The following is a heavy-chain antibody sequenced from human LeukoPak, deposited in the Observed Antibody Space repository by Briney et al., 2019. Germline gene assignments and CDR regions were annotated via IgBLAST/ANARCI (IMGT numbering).Heavy chain of an antibody. Sequence: PSETLSLTCTVSGPSISSYYWSWIRQPPGKGLEWIGYIYYSGSTNYNPSLKSRVTISVDTSKNQFSQKLSSVTAADTAVYYCARADYYDSSCFDYWGQGTLVTVSS. CDR2: IYYSGST. D-gene: IGHD3-22*01. J-gene: IGHJ4*02. CDR3: ARADYYDSSCFDY. CDR1: GPSISSYY. V-gene: IGHV4-59*01.